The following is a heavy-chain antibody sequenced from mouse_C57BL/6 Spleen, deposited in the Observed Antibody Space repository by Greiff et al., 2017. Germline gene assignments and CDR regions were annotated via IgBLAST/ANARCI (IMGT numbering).Heavy chain of an antibody. V-gene: IGHV1-50*01. CDR1: GYTFTSYW. D-gene: IGHD1-1*01. CDR3: ARRYYGSFYWYFDV. Sequence: VQLQQPGAELVKPGASVKLSCKASGYTFTSYWMQWVKQRPGQGLEWIGEIDPSDSYTNYNQKFKGKATLTVDTSSSTAYMQLSSLTSEDSAVYYCARRYYGSFYWYFDVWGTGTTVTVSS. J-gene: IGHJ1*03. CDR2: IDPSDSYT.